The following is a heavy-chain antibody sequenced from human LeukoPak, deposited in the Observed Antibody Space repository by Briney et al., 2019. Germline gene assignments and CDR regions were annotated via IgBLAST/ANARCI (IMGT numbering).Heavy chain of an antibody. D-gene: IGHD2-2*01. Sequence: ASVKVSCKASGYTFTSYGISWVRQAPGQGLEWMGWISAYNGNTNYAQKLQGRVTMTTDTSTSTAYMELGSLRSDDTAVYYCARDGPGVVVVPAASYYYYGMDVWGQGTTVTVSS. V-gene: IGHV1-18*01. CDR2: ISAYNGNT. J-gene: IGHJ6*02. CDR1: GYTFTSYG. CDR3: ARDGPGVVVVPAASYYYYGMDV.